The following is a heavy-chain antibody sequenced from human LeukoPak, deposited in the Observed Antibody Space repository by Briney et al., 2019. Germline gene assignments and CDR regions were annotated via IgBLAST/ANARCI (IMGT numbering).Heavy chain of an antibody. V-gene: IGHV7-4-1*02. Sequence: ASVKVSCKASGHTFTSYAMNWVRQAPGQGLEWMGWINTNTGNPTYAQGFTGRFVFSLDTSVSTAYLQISSLKAEDTAVYYCARDRWIVGATIFGYWGQGTLVTVSS. J-gene: IGHJ4*02. CDR1: GHTFTSYA. CDR2: INTNTGNP. D-gene: IGHD1-26*01. CDR3: ARDRWIVGATIFGY.